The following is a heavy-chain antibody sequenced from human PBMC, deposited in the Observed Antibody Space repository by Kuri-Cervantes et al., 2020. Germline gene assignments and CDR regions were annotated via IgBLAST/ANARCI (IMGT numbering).Heavy chain of an antibody. CDR1: GYTFTSYA. V-gene: IGHV1-3*02. Sequence: ASVKVSCKASGYTFTSYAMHWVRQAPGQRLEWMGWSNAGNGNTKYSQEFQGRVTITRDTSASTAYMELSSLRSEDMAVYYCARSEVCGGDCYLDYWGQGTPVTVSS. CDR3: ARSEVCGGDCYLDY. CDR2: SNAGNGNT. D-gene: IGHD2-21*02. J-gene: IGHJ4*02.